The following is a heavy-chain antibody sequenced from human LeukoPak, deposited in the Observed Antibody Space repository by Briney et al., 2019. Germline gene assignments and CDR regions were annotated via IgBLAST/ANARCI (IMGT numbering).Heavy chain of an antibody. J-gene: IGHJ5*02. V-gene: IGHV4-4*07. CDR3: ARVGYTYKWFDP. D-gene: IGHD1-1*01. CDR1: GGSISSYY. Sequence: SETLSLTCTVSGGSISSYYWSWIRQPAGKGLESIGHISTSGSTNYNPSLKSRVTMSVDTSKNQFSLKLSSVTAADTAVYYCARVGYTYKWFDPWGQGTLVTVSS. CDR2: ISTSGST.